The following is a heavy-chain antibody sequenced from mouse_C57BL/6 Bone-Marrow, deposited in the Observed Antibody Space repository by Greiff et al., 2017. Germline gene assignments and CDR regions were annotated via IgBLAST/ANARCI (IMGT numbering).Heavy chain of an antibody. D-gene: IGHD2-4*01. CDR1: GFSLTSYG. J-gene: IGHJ3*01. CDR3: AMIYYDYFAWFAY. CDR2: IWGVGST. V-gene: IGHV2-6*01. Sequence: VKLVESGPGLVAPSQSLSITCTVSGFSLTSYGVDWVRQSPGKGLEWLGVIWGVGSTNYNSALKSRLSISKDNSKSQVFLKMNSLQTDDTAMYYCAMIYYDYFAWFAYWGQGTLVTVSA.